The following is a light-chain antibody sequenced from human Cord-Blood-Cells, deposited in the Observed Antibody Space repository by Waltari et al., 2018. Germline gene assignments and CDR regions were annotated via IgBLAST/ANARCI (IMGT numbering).Light chain of an antibody. Sequence: EIVMTQSPATLSVSPGERATLSCRASQSVSSNLAWYQQKPGQAPRLLIYGASTRATXXXARFSGSGSGTEFTLTISSLQSEDFAVYYCQQYNNWYTFGQGTKLEIK. CDR2: GAS. CDR1: QSVSSN. CDR3: QQYNNWYT. V-gene: IGKV3-15*01. J-gene: IGKJ2*01.